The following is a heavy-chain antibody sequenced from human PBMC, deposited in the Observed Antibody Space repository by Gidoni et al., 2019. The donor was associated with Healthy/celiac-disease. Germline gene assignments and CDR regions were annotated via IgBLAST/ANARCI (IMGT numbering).Heavy chain of an antibody. CDR1: GFSFSSYG. V-gene: IGHV3-30*18. Sequence: QVQLVESGGGVVQPGRSLRLPCAASGFSFSSYGMHRVRQATGKGLELVAVISYDGSNKYYADSVKGRFTISRDNSKNTLYLQMNSLRAEDTAVYYCAKDGAGCGGDCYPPAEYFQHWGQGTLVTVSS. CDR3: AKDGAGCGGDCYPPAEYFQH. D-gene: IGHD2-21*02. J-gene: IGHJ1*01. CDR2: ISYDGSNK.